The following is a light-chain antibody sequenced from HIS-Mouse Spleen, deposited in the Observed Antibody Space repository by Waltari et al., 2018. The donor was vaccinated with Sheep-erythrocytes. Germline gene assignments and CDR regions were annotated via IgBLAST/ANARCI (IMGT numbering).Light chain of an antibody. Sequence: SYELTQPPSVSVSPVQTASITCSGDKLGDKYACWYQQKPGQSPVLVIYQDSERPSGIPERFSGSNSGNTATLTISGTQAMDEADYYCQAWDSSTAVFGTGTKVTVL. CDR2: QDS. CDR3: QAWDSSTAV. J-gene: IGLJ1*01. CDR1: KLGDKY. V-gene: IGLV3-1*01.